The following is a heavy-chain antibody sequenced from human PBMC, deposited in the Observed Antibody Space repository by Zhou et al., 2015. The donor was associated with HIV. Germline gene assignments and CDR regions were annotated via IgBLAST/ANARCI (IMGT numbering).Heavy chain of an antibody. CDR2: IIPIFGTA. J-gene: IGHJ6*03. D-gene: IGHD3-9*01. CDR1: GGTFSSYA. Sequence: QVQLVQSGAEVKKPGSSVKVSCKASGGTFSSYAISWVRQAPGQGLEWMGGIIPIFGTANYAQKFQGRVTITADESTSTAYMELSSLRSEDTAVYYCASRNSFTIKNLNYYYYYMDVWGKGTTVTVSS. V-gene: IGHV1-69*01. CDR3: ASRNSFTIKNLNYYYYYMDV.